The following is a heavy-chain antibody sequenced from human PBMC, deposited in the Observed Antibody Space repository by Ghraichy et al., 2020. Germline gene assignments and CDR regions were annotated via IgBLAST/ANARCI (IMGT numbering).Heavy chain of an antibody. J-gene: IGHJ4*02. CDR3: AKGSTYSRPYYFDY. D-gene: IGHD2-2*01. CDR1: GFTFGNCA. Sequence: GGSLRLSCAASGFTFGNCAMSWVRQAPGKGLEWVSAISTDGKSAYYVDSVKGRFTISRDNSKSTLFLQMNSLRAEDTDVYYCAKGSTYSRPYYFDYWGQGTLVAVSS. CDR2: ISTDGKSA. V-gene: IGHV3-23*01.